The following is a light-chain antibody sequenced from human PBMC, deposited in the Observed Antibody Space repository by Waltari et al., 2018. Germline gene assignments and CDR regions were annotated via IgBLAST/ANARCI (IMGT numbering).Light chain of an antibody. CDR1: QSINTN. CDR3: QQYNDWPRT. CDR2: AAS. J-gene: IGKJ1*01. V-gene: IGKV3-15*01. Sequence: EIVMTQSPGTLSMSPGDRATLSCRASQSINTNLAWYQQKPGQSPRLVIYAASTRATGLPARFSGSGSGTEFTLTISSLQSEDVAVYYCQQYNDWPRTFGQGTKVEIK.